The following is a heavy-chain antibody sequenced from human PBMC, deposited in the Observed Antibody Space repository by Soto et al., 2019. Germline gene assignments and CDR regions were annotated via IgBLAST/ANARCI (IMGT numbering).Heavy chain of an antibody. CDR1: GFRFSDHY. CDR3: AGDPYYYGSAF. J-gene: IGHJ4*02. Sequence: QVQLVESGGGLVEPGGSLRLSCAASGFRFSDHYMTWIRQAPGKGLEWVSKISGGGTNTHYADSVKGRFTVSRDNAENSLYLQMNSLRAEDTAVYYCAGDPYYYGSAFWGQGTLVTVSS. V-gene: IGHV3-11*01. D-gene: IGHD3-10*01. CDR2: ISGGGTNT.